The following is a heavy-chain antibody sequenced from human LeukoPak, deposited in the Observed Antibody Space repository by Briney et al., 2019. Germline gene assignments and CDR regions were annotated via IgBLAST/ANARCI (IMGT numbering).Heavy chain of an antibody. Sequence: GGSLRLSCAASGFTFSNAWMSWVRQAPGQGLEWIGRIKSKTGGETTEYAAPVKGRFTISRDDSKNTLYLQMNSLKTEDTAVYYCTTLRLALAYGVDVWGQGTTVTVSS. CDR2: IKSKTGGETT. CDR3: TTLRLALAYGVDV. D-gene: IGHD5/OR15-5a*01. V-gene: IGHV3-15*01. CDR1: GFTFSNAW. J-gene: IGHJ6*02.